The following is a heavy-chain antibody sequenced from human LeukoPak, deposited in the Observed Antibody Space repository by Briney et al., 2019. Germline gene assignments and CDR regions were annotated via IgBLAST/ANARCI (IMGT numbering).Heavy chain of an antibody. CDR1: GGSISSGGYY. D-gene: IGHD4-23*01. V-gene: IGHV4-31*03. CDR3: ARYDYGGGYDAFDI. CDR2: IYYSGST. Sequence: PSETLSLTCTVSGGSISSGGYYWSWIRQHPGKGLGWIGYIYYSGSTYYNPSLKSRVTISVDTSKNQFSLKLSSVTAADTAVYYCARYDYGGGYDAFDIWGQGTMVTVSS. J-gene: IGHJ3*02.